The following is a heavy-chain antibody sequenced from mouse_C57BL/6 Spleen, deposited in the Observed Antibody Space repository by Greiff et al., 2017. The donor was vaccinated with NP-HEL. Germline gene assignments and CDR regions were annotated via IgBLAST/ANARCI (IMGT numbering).Heavy chain of an antibody. CDR3: ARGGNYLGY. J-gene: IGHJ2*01. Sequence: QVQLQQSGAELVRPGSSVKLSCKASGYTFTSYWMHWVKQRPIQGLEWIGNIDPSDSETHYNQKFKDKATLTVDKSSSTAYMQLSSLTSEDSAVYYCARGGNYLGYWGQGTTLTVSS. V-gene: IGHV1-52*01. CDR1: GYTFTSYW. CDR2: IDPSDSET.